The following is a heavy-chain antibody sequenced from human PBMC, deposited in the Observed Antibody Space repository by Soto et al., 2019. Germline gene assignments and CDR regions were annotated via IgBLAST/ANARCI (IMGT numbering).Heavy chain of an antibody. D-gene: IGHD3-3*01. CDR2: IKQDGSEK. CDR1: GFTYNSYW. CDR3: ARDRPDDFWSGYPYAFDI. Sequence: PGGSLRLSCAASGFTYNSYWMSWVRQAAGEGLEWVANIKQDGSEKYYVDSVKGRFIISRDNAKNSLYLQMNSLRAEDTAVYYCARDRPDDFWSGYPYAFDIWGQGTMVTLSS. V-gene: IGHV3-7*01. J-gene: IGHJ3*02.